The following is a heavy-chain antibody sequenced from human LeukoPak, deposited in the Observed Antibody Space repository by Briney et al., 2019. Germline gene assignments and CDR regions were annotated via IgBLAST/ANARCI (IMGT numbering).Heavy chain of an antibody. Sequence: PGGSLRLSCAASGFTFSHYGMHWVRQAPGRGLEWVAIVWPDGNKKLYADPVKGRFIISKDNSQNTLHLEMNSLRTDDTAVYYCVVVVVPAAIWQFDLWGRGTLVTVSS. CDR2: VWPDGNKK. CDR1: GFTFSHYG. J-gene: IGHJ2*01. D-gene: IGHD2-2*01. CDR3: VVVVVPAAIWQFDL. V-gene: IGHV3-33*01.